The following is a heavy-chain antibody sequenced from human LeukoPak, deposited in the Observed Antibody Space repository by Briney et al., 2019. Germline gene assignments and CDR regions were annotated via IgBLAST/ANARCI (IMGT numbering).Heavy chain of an antibody. CDR1: GFTVSSNY. J-gene: IGHJ4*02. D-gene: IGHD3-9*01. CDR2: ISGSGGST. Sequence: GGSLRLSCAASGFTVSSNYMSWVRQAPGKGQEWVSAISGSGGSTYYADSVKGRFTISRDNSKNTLYLQMNSLRAEDTAVYYCAKLYDILTNFDYWGQGTLVTVSS. V-gene: IGHV3-23*01. CDR3: AKLYDILTNFDY.